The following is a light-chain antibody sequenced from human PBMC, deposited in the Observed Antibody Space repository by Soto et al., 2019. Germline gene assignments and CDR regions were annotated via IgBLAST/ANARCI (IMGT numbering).Light chain of an antibody. CDR1: ISNIGTNY. CDR3: AAWDDTVRSYV. CDR2: RDN. Sequence: QSVLTQPPSVSGTPGQRVTISCSGGISNIGTNYVHWFQQLPGTAPKVLRNRDNQRPSGVPDLFSGSKSGTSASLAISGLRSEDEAEYCCAAWDDTVRSYVFGTGTKLTVL. J-gene: IGLJ1*01. V-gene: IGLV1-47*01.